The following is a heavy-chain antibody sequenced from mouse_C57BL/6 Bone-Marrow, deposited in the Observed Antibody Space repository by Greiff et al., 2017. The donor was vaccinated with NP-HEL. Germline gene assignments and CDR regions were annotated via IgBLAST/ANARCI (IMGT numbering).Heavy chain of an antibody. V-gene: IGHV1-9*01. CDR1: GYTFTGYW. Sequence: VMLVESGAELMKPGASVKLSCKATGYTFTGYWIEWVKQRPGHGLEWIGEILPGSGSTNYNEKFKGKATFTADTSSNTAYMQLSSLTTEDSAIYYCARGRQLRLRRDYFDYWGQGTTLTVSS. J-gene: IGHJ2*01. CDR3: ARGRQLRLRRDYFDY. D-gene: IGHD3-2*02. CDR2: ILPGSGST.